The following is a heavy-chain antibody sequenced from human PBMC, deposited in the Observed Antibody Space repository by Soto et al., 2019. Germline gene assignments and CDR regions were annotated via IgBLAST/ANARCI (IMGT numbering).Heavy chain of an antibody. CDR2: IYYSGST. J-gene: IGHJ4*02. CDR3: ARVLEESSGYYYSAPVPAYYFDY. CDR1: GGSISSGDYY. D-gene: IGHD3-22*01. Sequence: QVQLQESGPGLVKPSQTLSLTCTVSGGSISSGDYYWSWIRQPPGKGLEWIGYIYYSGSTYYNPSLNSRVTISVDTSKNQFSLKLSSVTAADTAVYYCARVLEESSGYYYSAPVPAYYFDYWGQGTLVTVSS. V-gene: IGHV4-30-4*01.